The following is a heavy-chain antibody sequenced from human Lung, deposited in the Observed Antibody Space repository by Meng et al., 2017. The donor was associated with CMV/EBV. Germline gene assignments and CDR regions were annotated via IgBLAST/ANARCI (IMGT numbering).Heavy chain of an antibody. D-gene: IGHD2-21*02. Sequence: FNFSNYAMNWVRQAPGKGLEWVSGITGNGGATYYAASVKGRFTIARDNSKNTLYLQMNSLRAEDTALYYCAKDRGLLLGAMYNWFDPWGQGTLVTVSS. J-gene: IGHJ5*02. CDR2: ITGNGGAT. CDR1: FNFSNYA. V-gene: IGHV3-23*01. CDR3: AKDRGLLLGAMYNWFDP.